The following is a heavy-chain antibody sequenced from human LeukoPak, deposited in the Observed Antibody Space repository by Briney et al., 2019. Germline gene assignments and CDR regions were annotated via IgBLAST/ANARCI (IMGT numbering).Heavy chain of an antibody. V-gene: IGHV1-69*13. J-gene: IGHJ6*02. Sequence: SVKVSCKASGYSFPIYGINWVRQAPGQGLEWMGGIIPIFGTANYAQKFQGRVTITADESTSTAYMELSSLRSEDTAVYYCARDTREAGYGMDVWGQGTTVTVSS. D-gene: IGHD6-19*01. CDR1: GYSFPIYG. CDR3: ARDTREAGYGMDV. CDR2: IIPIFGTA.